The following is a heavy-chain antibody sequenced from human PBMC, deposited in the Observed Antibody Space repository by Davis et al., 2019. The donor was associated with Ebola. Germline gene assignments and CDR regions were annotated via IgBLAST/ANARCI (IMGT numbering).Heavy chain of an antibody. V-gene: IGHV2-70*04. D-gene: IGHD2-15*01. CDR1: GFSLSTSGMR. Sequence: SGPTLVKPTQTLTLTCTFPGFSLSTSGMRVSWIRQPPGKALEWLARIDWDDDKFYSTSLKTRLTISKDTSKNQVVLTMTNMDPVDTATYYCARIYCSGGSCYYPYWGQGTLVTVSS. CDR3: ARIYCSGGSCYYPY. CDR2: IDWDDDK. J-gene: IGHJ4*02.